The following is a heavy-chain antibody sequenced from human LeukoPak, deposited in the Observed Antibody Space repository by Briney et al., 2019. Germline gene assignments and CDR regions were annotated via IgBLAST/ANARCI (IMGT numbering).Heavy chain of an antibody. D-gene: IGHD3-22*01. CDR1: GFTFSSYS. CDR3: ARDARDSSGYYDWFDP. CDR2: IISSSSYI. Sequence: GGSLRLSCAASGFTFSSYSMNWLRQAPGKGLEWVSSIISSSSYIYYADSVKGRFTIYRDNAKNSLYLQMNSLRAEDTAVYYCARDARDSSGYYDWFDPWGQGTLVTVSS. V-gene: IGHV3-21*01. J-gene: IGHJ5*02.